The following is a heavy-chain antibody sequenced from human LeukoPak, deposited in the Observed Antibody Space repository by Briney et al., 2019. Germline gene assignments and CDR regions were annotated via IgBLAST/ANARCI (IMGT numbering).Heavy chain of an antibody. J-gene: IGHJ5*02. D-gene: IGHD1-26*01. CDR3: ARYSGSFPGWLDP. Sequence: GGSLRLSCAASGLTFSSSWMTWIRQAPGKGPEWLANINPAGSQKDYVDSVKGRFTISRDNAKDSVFLQMNNLRAEDTAVYYCARYSGSFPGWLDPWGPGTLVTVSS. CDR1: GLTFSSSW. V-gene: IGHV3-7*01. CDR2: INPAGSQK.